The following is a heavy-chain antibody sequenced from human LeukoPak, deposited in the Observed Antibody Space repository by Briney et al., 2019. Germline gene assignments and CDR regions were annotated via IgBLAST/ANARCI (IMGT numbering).Heavy chain of an antibody. CDR1: GDSVSSISAT. Sequence: SQTLSLTCAISGDSVSSISATWNWTRQSPSRGLEWLGRTYYRSTWHNDYAASVKSQITINPDTSKNQFFLQLNSVTLEDTAVYYCAKSAYFREYFDYWGQGILVTVSS. CDR3: AKSAYFREYFDY. V-gene: IGHV6-1*01. CDR2: TYYRSTWHN. D-gene: IGHD2-8*01. J-gene: IGHJ4*02.